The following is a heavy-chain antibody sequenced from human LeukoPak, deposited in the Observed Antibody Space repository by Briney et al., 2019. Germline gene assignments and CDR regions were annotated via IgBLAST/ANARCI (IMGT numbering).Heavy chain of an antibody. J-gene: IGHJ4*02. D-gene: IGHD5-12*01. CDR3: AREIGHSGYAGAFDY. CDR2: IIPIFGTA. CDR1: GYTFTSYG. V-gene: IGHV1-69*13. Sequence: SVKVSCKASGYTFTSYGISWVRQAPGQGLEWMGGIIPIFGTANYAQKFQGRVTITADESTSTAYMELSSLRSEDTAVYYCAREIGHSGYAGAFDYWGQGTLVTVSS.